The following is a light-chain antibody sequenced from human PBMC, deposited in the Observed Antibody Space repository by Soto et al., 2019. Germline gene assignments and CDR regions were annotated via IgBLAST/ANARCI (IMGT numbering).Light chain of an antibody. Sequence: PLTLSPSSLFASVGDSVPITCRASRGISSYLAWYQQKPGKAPKLLIYAASTMHSGVPSRFSGSGSGTDFTLTISSLQPEDFATYYCQQFNSYPRTFGQGTKVDI. J-gene: IGKJ1*01. CDR1: RGISSY. CDR3: QQFNSYPRT. CDR2: AAS. V-gene: IGKV1-9*01.